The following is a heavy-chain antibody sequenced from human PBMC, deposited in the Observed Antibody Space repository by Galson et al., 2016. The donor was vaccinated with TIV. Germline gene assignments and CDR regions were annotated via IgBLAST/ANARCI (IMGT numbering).Heavy chain of an antibody. CDR3: TKDTGTYFDSYYYGMNV. V-gene: IGHV3-30*18. J-gene: IGHJ6*02. Sequence: FLRLSCAASGFTFSSNGVHWVRQAPGKGLEWVAFISYDGGDKYYADSVRGRFTISRDNSKNMLYLQMNSLRAEDTAVYYCTKDTGTYFDSYYYGMNVWGQGTTVTVSS. D-gene: IGHD3-22*01. CDR1: GFTFSSNG. CDR2: ISYDGGDK.